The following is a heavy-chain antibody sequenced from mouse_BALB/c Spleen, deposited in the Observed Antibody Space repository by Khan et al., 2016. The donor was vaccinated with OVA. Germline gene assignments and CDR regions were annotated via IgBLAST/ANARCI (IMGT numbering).Heavy chain of an antibody. D-gene: IGHD2-3*01. CDR2: RWAGGDT. Sequence: QVQLKESGPGLVAPSQSLSITCTVSGFSLTTYGVHWVRQPPGKGLEWLGVRWAGGDTNYNSALMSRLSLSKDNSKSQVFLKMNSLQTDDTAMYYCSRFYDGYYYTVDYWGQGSSVTVSS. V-gene: IGHV2-9*02. CDR3: SRFYDGYYYTVDY. J-gene: IGHJ4*01. CDR1: GFSLTTYG.